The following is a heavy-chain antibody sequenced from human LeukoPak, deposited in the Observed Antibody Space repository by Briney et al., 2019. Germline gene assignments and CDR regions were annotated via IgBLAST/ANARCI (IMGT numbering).Heavy chain of an antibody. CDR2: ISGSGGST. V-gene: IGHV3-23*01. Sequence: PGGSLKLSCAASGFTLSSYAMSWVRQAPGKGLEWVSAISGSGGSTYYAHSVKGRFTISRDNSKNTLYLQLNRLRAEDTAVYYCAKCPTRIQLDAFDIWGQGTMVSVSS. CDR3: AKCPTRIQLDAFDI. D-gene: IGHD5-18*01. CDR1: GFTLSSYA. J-gene: IGHJ3*02.